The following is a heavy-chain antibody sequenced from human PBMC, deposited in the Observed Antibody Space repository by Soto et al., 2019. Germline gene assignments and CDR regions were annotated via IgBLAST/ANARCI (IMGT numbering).Heavy chain of an antibody. J-gene: IGHJ5*02. CDR1: GGTFSSYA. Sequence: QVQRGKPGAEVKKPGSSVKVSGKASGGTFSSYAISWVRQPPGQGLEWMGGIIPIFGTANYAQKFQGRVTITADESTSTAYMELSSLRSEDTVVYYCARVVAAAEYNWFDPWGQGTLVTVSS. CDR2: IIPIFGTA. D-gene: IGHD6-13*01. CDR3: ARVVAAAEYNWFDP. V-gene: IGHV1-69*01.